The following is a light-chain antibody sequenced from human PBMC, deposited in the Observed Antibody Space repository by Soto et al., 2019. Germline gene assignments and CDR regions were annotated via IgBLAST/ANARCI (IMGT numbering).Light chain of an antibody. CDR1: QDINNF. CDR3: QQYENLPPT. V-gene: IGKV1-33*01. Sequence: DIRMTQSPSSLSASVGDRITITCQASQDINNFLNWYQQKPGKAPRLLIYDTSKVEGGVPSRFGGTGSGTDFTFTISSLQPEDIATYYCQQYENLPPTFGGGTKVEIK. CDR2: DTS. J-gene: IGKJ4*01.